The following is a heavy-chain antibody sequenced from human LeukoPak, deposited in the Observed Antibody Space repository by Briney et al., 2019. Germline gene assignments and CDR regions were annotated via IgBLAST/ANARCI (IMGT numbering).Heavy chain of an antibody. J-gene: IGHJ4*02. V-gene: IGHV3-21*01. CDR3: APPDFDY. CDR2: ISSSSSYI. CDR1: GFTFSTYR. Sequence: GGSLRLSCAASGFTFSTYRMNWVRQAPGKGLEWVSSISSSSSYISYVDSVKGRFTISRDNAKNSLYLQMNSLRAEDTAVYYCAPPDFDYWGQGTLVTVSS.